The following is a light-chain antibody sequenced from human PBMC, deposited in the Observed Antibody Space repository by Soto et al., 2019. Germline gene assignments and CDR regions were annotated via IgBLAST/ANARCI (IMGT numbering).Light chain of an antibody. V-gene: IGLV2-14*01. J-gene: IGLJ1*01. Sequence: QSVLTQPASVSGSPGQSITISCTGTSSDVGGYNYVSWYQQHPGKAPKLIIYDVNNRPSGAPDRFSGSTSGNTASLTISGLQAEDETDYFCSLYSSNGSLIFGPGTKLTVL. CDR1: SSDVGGYNY. CDR3: SLYSSNGSLI. CDR2: DVN.